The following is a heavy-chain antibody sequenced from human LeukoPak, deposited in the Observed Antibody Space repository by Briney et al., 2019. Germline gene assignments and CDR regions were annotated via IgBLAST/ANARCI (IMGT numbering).Heavy chain of an antibody. CDR2: IYHSGST. CDR1: GGSISSGGYS. D-gene: IGHD6-6*01. J-gene: IGHJ5*02. CDR3: ARVEYSSSLVNWFDP. V-gene: IGHV4-30-2*01. Sequence: PSETLSLTCAVSGGSISSGGYSWSWIRQPPGKGLEWIGYIYHSGSTYYNPSLKSRVTISVDRSKNQFSLKLSSVTAADTAMYYCARVEYSSSLVNWFDPWGQGTLVTVSS.